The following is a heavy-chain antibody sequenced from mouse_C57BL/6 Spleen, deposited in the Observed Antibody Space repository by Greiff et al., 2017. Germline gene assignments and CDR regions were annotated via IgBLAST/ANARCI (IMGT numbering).Heavy chain of an antibody. V-gene: IGHV1-82*01. J-gene: IGHJ4*01. CDR3: ARRNYEDYYAMDY. D-gene: IGHD2-1*01. CDR2: IYPGDGDT. Sequence: QVQLQQSGPELVKPGASVKISCKASGYAFSSSWMNWVKQRPGKGLEWIGRIYPGDGDTNYNGKFKGKATLTADKSSSTAYMQLSSLTSEDSAVYFCARRNYEDYYAMDYWGQGTSVTVSS. CDR1: GYAFSSSW.